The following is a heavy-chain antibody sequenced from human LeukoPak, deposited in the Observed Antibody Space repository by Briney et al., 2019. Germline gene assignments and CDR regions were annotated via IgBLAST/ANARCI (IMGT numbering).Heavy chain of an antibody. CDR2: IYDSGAT. Sequence: PSETLSLTCTVSGDSISSNDYYWGRIRQPPGKGLQWIGTIYDSGATYYNPSLKSPVTMSIDTSKNQFSLKLSSVTAADTAIYYCARLQYASGSHPLLPFDYWGQGILVTVSS. V-gene: IGHV4-39*01. J-gene: IGHJ4*02. CDR3: ARLQYASGSHPLLPFDY. D-gene: IGHD3-16*02. CDR1: GDSISSNDYY.